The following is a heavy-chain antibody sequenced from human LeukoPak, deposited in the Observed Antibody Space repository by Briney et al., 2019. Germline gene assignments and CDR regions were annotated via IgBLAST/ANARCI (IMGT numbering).Heavy chain of an antibody. V-gene: IGHV4-34*01. J-gene: IGHJ4*02. CDR2: INHSGST. CDR1: GGSFSGYY. Sequence: SETLSLTCAVYGGSFSGYYWSWIRQPPGKGLEWIGEINHSGSTNYNPSLKSRVTISVDTSMNQFSLKLSSVTAADTAVYHCARETFRGDIDYWGQGTLVTVSS. D-gene: IGHD3-16*01. CDR3: ARETFRGDIDY.